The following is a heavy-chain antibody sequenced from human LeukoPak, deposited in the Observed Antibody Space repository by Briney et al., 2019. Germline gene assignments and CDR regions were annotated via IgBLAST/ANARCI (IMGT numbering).Heavy chain of an antibody. CDR1: GGSFSGYY. D-gene: IGHD3-10*01. V-gene: IGHV4-34*01. CDR2: INHSGST. J-gene: IGHJ5*02. Sequence: SETLSLTCAVYGGSFSGYYWSWISKPPGKGLEWIGEINHSGSTNYNPSLKSRVTISVDTSKNQFSLKLSSVTAADTAVYYCARGEWYYGSGKDWFDPWGQGTLVTVSS. CDR3: ARGEWYYGSGKDWFDP.